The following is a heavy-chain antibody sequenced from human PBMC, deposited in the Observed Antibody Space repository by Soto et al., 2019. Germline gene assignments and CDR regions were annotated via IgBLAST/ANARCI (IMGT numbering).Heavy chain of an antibody. Sequence: QVQLQESGPGLVKPSETLSLTCTVSGGSISSYYWSWIRQPPGKGLEWIGYIYYSGSTNYNPSLNSRLNLSVETHKSQFSLKLSSVNADDTAVYSCARRYSSAFDTWGKGTMVTVSS. J-gene: IGHJ3*02. D-gene: IGHD6-13*01. V-gene: IGHV4-59*08. CDR3: ARRYSSAFDT. CDR2: IYYSGST. CDR1: GGSISSYY.